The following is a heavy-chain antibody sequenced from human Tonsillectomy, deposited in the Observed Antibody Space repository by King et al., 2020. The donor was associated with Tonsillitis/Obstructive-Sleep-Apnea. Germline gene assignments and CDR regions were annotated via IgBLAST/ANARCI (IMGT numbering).Heavy chain of an antibody. Sequence: VQLVESGGGLVRPGGSLRLSCAASGFTFSSYVMSWVRQAPGKGLEWVSAISGSGGTTYYAGYVKGRVTISRDNSKNTLYLQMNSLRAEDTAMYYCAKEGDQLPHLDYWGQGTLVTVSS. CDR2: ISGSGGTT. D-gene: IGHD2-2*01. V-gene: IGHV3-23*04. CDR1: GFTFSSYV. J-gene: IGHJ4*02. CDR3: AKEGDQLPHLDY.